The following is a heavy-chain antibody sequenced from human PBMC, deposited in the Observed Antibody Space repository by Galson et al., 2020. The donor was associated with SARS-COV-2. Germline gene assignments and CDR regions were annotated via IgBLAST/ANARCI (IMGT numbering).Heavy chain of an antibody. J-gene: IGHJ3*02. CDR3: ARGNGITIFGVFIIGACDI. V-gene: IGHV4-31*03. CDR2: IYYSGTT. D-gene: IGHD3-3*01. CDR1: GGSISSGGYY. Sequence: SETLSLTCTVSGGSISSGGYYWSWLSQHTGKGMEWIGYIYYSGTTYTNPSLKRRVTISVDTSKNQFSLKLSSVTAADTSVYYCARGNGITIFGVFIIGACDIWGQGTMVTVSS.